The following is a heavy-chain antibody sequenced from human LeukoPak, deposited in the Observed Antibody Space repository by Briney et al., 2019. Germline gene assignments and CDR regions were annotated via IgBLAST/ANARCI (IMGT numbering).Heavy chain of an antibody. CDR2: INPSGGST. V-gene: IGHV1-46*01. D-gene: IGHD6-19*01. J-gene: IGHJ6*02. CDR3: ARDLGSSGWFHGMDV. CDR1: GYTFTSYY. Sequence: ASVTVSCKASGYTFTSYYMHWVRQAPGQGLEWMGIINPSGGSTSYAQKFQGRVTMTRDTSTSTVYMELSSLRSEDTAVYYCARDLGSSGWFHGMDVWGQGATVTVSS.